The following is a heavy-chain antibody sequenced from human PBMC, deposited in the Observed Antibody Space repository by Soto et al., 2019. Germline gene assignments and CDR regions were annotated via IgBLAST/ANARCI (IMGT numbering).Heavy chain of an antibody. CDR2: ITLGGST. D-gene: IGHD3-10*01. CDR3: TRAERFPRSWFDP. J-gene: IGHJ5*02. CDR1: GGSFSANH. Sequence: KPSETLSLTCAISGGSFSANHWSWIRQSPGQGLEWIGEITLGGSTNYSPSLKSRVSISVDEGKKQFSLEMTSVTAADTAMYFCTRAERFPRSWFDPWGQGTQVTVSS. V-gene: IGHV4-34*01.